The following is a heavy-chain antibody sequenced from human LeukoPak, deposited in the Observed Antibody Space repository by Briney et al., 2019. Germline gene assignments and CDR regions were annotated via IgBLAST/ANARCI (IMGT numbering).Heavy chain of an antibody. Sequence: GGSLRLSCAPSGFTFFLNDYQMSWIRQAPGKGLEWVSYISSGGTTIHYADSVKGRFTISRDDAKNSVYLQMNRLRADDTAVYYCAKRRSSTSCLQSWGQGTLVTVSS. D-gene: IGHD2-2*01. CDR2: ISSGGTTI. V-gene: IGHV3-11*04. CDR3: AKRRSSTSCLQS. J-gene: IGHJ5*02. CDR1: GFTFFLNDYQ.